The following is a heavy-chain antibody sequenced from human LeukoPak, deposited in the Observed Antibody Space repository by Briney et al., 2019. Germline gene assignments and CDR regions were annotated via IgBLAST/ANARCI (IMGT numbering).Heavy chain of an antibody. J-gene: IGHJ2*01. V-gene: IGHV3-21*01. D-gene: IGHD4-17*01. CDR3: ARTHFGDYGGDWYFDL. CDR2: FSSSSNYI. Sequence: GGSLRLSCAASGFTFRSYNMNWVRQTPGKGLEWVSSFSSSSNYIYYGDSVKGRFTISRDSAKNSLYLQMNSLRAEDTAVYFCARTHFGDYGGDWYFDLWGRGTLVTVSS. CDR1: GFTFRSYN.